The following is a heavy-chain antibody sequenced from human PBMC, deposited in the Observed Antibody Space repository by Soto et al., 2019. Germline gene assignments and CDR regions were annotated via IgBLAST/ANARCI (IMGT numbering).Heavy chain of an antibody. CDR3: ARTKTPPYYDFWSGYYSYYYYYMDV. J-gene: IGHJ6*03. CDR2: MNPNSGNT. CDR1: GCTLTSYD. V-gene: IGHV1-8*01. Sequence: ASVKVSCEDSGCTLTSYDMNWVRQANGQGLEWMGWMNPNSGNTGYAQKFQGRVTMTRNTSISTAYMELSSLRSEDTAVYYCARTKTPPYYDFWSGYYSYYYYYMDVWGRGTTVTVSS. D-gene: IGHD3-3*01.